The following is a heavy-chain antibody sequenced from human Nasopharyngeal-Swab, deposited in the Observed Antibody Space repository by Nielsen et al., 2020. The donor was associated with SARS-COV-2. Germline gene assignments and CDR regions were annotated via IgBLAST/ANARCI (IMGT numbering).Heavy chain of an antibody. CDR2: LYTSGSTPFKPPP. CDR3: ARDGGTWFDP. J-gene: IGHJ5*02. Sequence: SETLSLTCTVSGDSINNHYWSWIRQPAGKGLQWIGRLYTSGSTPFKPPPNYNPSLKSRVSMSLDTSKNQFSLRLTSVTAADTAVYYCARDGGTWFDPWGQGTLVTVSS. CDR1: GDSINNHY. V-gene: IGHV4-4*07. D-gene: IGHD3-16*01.